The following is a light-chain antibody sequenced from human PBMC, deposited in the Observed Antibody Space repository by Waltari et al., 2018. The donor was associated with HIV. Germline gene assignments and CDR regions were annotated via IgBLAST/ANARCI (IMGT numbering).Light chain of an antibody. CDR3: QQAASLPWT. V-gene: IGKV1-12*01. Sequence: IQMAQPPSSVSASVGDRVTITCRANQTVNTWLTWYQQKPGTAPRLLIYATSNLQSGVPERFSGRGSGPNFTLTINSLQPEDFATYYCQQAASLPWTFGQGTKVEMK. CDR2: ATS. CDR1: QTVNTW. J-gene: IGKJ1*01.